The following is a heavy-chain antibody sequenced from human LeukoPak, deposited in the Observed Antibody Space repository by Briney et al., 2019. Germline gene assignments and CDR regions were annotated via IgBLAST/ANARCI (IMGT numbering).Heavy chain of an antibody. CDR2: VYYNGNT. CDR1: GGSISRNSDY. Sequence: SETLSLNCTVSGGSISRNSDYWGWIRQPPGKGLEWIGYVYYNGNTNYNPSLKSRVTISLDTSKNQFSLKLRSVTAADTAVYYCARDTRDAFDIWGQGTMVTVSS. CDR3: ARDTRDAFDI. V-gene: IGHV4-61*01. J-gene: IGHJ3*02.